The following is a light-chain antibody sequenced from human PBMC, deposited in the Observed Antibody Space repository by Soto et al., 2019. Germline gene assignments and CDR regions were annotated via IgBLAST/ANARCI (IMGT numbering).Light chain of an antibody. Sequence: QSALTQPASVSGSPGQSITISCTGTSSDVGGYNYVSWYQQHPGKAPNLMIYEVSNRPSGVSNRFSGSKSGNTASLTISGLQAEDEADYYCSSYTSSSTYVFGTGTKLTFL. CDR1: SSDVGGYNY. V-gene: IGLV2-14*01. CDR2: EVS. J-gene: IGLJ1*01. CDR3: SSYTSSSTYV.